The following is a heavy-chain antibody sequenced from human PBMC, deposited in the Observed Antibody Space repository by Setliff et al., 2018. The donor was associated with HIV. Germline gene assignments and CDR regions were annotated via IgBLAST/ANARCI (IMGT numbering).Heavy chain of an antibody. Sequence: SETLSLTCAVYGESFSAYFWSWIRQSPGKGLEWIGEINHSGVTNYNPSLKSRLTISVDTSKNQFPLRLRSVTAADTAVYYCATGLTVAPDYWGQGSLVTVSS. D-gene: IGHD6-19*01. J-gene: IGHJ4*02. CDR2: INHSGVT. V-gene: IGHV4-34*01. CDR1: GESFSAYF. CDR3: ATGLTVAPDY.